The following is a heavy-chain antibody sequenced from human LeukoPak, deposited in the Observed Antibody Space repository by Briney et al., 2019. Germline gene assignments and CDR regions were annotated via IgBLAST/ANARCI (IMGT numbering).Heavy chain of an antibody. CDR1: SGSISSYY. V-gene: IGHV4-38-2*02. J-gene: IGHJ4*02. CDR3: AREGGVGATGY. D-gene: IGHD1-26*01. CDR2: IYHSGST. Sequence: PSETLSLTCTVSSGSISSYYWGWIRQPPGKGREWIGSIYHSGSTYYNPSLKSRVTISVDTPKNQFSLKLSSVTAADTAVYYCAREGGVGATGYWGQGTLVTVSS.